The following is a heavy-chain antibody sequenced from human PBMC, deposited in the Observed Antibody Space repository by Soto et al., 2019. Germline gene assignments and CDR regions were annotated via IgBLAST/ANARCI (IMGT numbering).Heavy chain of an antibody. CDR1: GFTFSSYA. V-gene: IGHV3-30-3*01. J-gene: IGHJ6*02. CDR2: ISYDGSNK. CDR3: ARAGYNWNYGSWSYYYYGMDV. Sequence: LRLSCAASGFTFSSYAMHWVRQAPGKGLEWVAVISYDGSNKYYADSVKGRFTISRDNSKNTLYLQMNSLRAEDTAVYYCARAGYNWNYGSWSYYYYGMDVWGQGTTVTVSS. D-gene: IGHD1-7*01.